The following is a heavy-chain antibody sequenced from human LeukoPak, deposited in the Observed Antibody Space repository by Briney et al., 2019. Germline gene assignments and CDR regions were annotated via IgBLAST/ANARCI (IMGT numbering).Heavy chain of an antibody. D-gene: IGHD2-21*01. Sequence: PGGSLRLSCAASGFTFSAFAMTWVRQAPGKGLEWVSTITDDGYNTYSADSVKGRITFSRDNSKNTLSLQMNSLRAEDTAVYYCAKDRPTHDFVVSVVDPWGQGTLVTVSS. CDR2: ITDDGYNT. CDR3: AKDRPTHDFVVSVVDP. J-gene: IGHJ5*02. CDR1: GFTFSAFA. V-gene: IGHV3-23*01.